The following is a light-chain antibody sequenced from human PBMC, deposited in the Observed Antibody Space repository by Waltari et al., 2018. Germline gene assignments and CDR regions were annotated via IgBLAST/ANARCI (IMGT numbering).Light chain of an antibody. J-gene: IGKJ4*01. Sequence: EIVLTQSPATLSLSPGERATLSCRASQSASKYVAWYQQRPGQPPSLLIYDASNRAAGVPDRFDAFGSGTDFTLTINSLEPEDFAVYYCQQRNDWPLTFGGGTRVEIK. CDR1: QSASKY. CDR2: DAS. V-gene: IGKV3-11*01. CDR3: QQRNDWPLT.